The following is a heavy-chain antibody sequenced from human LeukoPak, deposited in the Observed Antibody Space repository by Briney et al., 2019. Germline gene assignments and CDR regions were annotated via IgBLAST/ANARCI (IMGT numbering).Heavy chain of an antibody. CDR3: ARAPTPLYGGDFPGYFDY. D-gene: IGHD2-21*01. Sequence: SETLSLTCTVSGGSISSYYWSWIRQPPGKGLEWIGYIYYSGSTNYNPSLKSRVTISVDTSKDQFSLKLSSVTAADTAVYYCARAPTPLYGGDFPGYFDYWGQGTLVTVSS. CDR2: IYYSGST. CDR1: GGSISSYY. J-gene: IGHJ4*02. V-gene: IGHV4-59*01.